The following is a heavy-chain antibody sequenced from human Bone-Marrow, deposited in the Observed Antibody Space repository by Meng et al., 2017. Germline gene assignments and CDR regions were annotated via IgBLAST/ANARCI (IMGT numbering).Heavy chain of an antibody. V-gene: IGHV3-30*04. CDR2: ISYDGSNK. CDR1: GFTFSSYA. Sequence: QVQLLGSGVGVVQPGRSLRLSCAASGFTFSSYAMHWVRQAPGKGLEWVAVISYDGSNKYYADSVKGRFTISRDNSKNTLYLQMNSLRAEDTAVYYCARDSWFDPWGQGTLVTVSS. J-gene: IGHJ5*02. CDR3: ARDSWFDP.